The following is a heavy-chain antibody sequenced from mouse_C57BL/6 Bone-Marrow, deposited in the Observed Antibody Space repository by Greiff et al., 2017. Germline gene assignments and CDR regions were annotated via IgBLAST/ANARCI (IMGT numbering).Heavy chain of an antibody. D-gene: IGHD4-1*01. Sequence: VQLQQSGPELVKPGASVKISCKASGYAFSSSWMNWVKQRPGKGLEWIGRFYPGDGDTNYNGKFKGKATLTADKSSSTAYMQLSSLTSEDSAVYFCARRNWDHFDYWGQGTTLTVSS. CDR1: GYAFSSSW. V-gene: IGHV1-82*01. J-gene: IGHJ2*01. CDR2: FYPGDGDT. CDR3: ARRNWDHFDY.